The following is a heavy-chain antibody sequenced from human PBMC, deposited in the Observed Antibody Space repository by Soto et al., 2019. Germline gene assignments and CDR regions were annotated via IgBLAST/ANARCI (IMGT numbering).Heavy chain of an antibody. V-gene: IGHV1-3*01. D-gene: IGHD3-3*01. J-gene: IGHJ4*02. CDR1: GYTFTSYA. CDR2: INAGNGNT. Sequence: ASVKVSCKASGYTFTSYAMHWVRQAPGQRLEWMGWINAGNGNTKYSQKFQGRVTITRDTSASTAYMELSSLRSEDTAVYYCARDMYYDFWSGLFDFWGQGALVTVSS. CDR3: ARDMYYDFWSGLFDF.